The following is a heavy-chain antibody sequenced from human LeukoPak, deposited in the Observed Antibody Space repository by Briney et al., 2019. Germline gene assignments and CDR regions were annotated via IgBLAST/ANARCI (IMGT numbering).Heavy chain of an antibody. J-gene: IGHJ4*02. V-gene: IGHV3-23*01. D-gene: IGHD1-26*01. CDR2: ISSGGNT. Sequence: GGSLRLSCAASGFTFSSYSVSWVRQAAGKGLEWVSTISSGGNTYYADSVKGRFTISRDNAKNSLYLQMNSLRAEDTAVYYCAREPPGGLGYFDYWGQGTLVTVSS. CDR3: AREPPGGLGYFDY. CDR1: GFTFSSYS.